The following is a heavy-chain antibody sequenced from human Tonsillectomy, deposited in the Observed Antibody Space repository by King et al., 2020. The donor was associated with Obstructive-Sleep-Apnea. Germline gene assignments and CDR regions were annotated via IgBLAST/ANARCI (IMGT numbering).Heavy chain of an antibody. CDR2: ISYDGSNK. V-gene: IGHV3-30*04. Sequence: VQLVESGGGVVQPGRSLRLSCAASGFTFSSYAMHWVRQAPGKGLEWVAVISYDGSNKYYADSVKGRFTISRDNSKNTLYLQMNSLRAEDTAVYYCAREVTITMVRGAPGAFDLWGQGTMVTVSS. CDR3: AREVTITMVRGAPGAFDL. CDR1: GFTFSSYA. D-gene: IGHD3-10*01. J-gene: IGHJ3*01.